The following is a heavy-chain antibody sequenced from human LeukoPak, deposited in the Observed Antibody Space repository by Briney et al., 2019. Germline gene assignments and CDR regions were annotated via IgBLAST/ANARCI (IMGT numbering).Heavy chain of an antibody. CDR1: GDSVSVGSAG. CDR3: TGGGLVRGSLHWFDP. CDR2: IYYRSNCYS. Sequence: SQTLSLTCAISGDSVSVGSAGWNWIRQSPSRGLEWLGRIYYRSNCYSEYAISVKRRRPINPATYRNQFSLQLHSVTHDDTAVYYCTGGGLVRGSLHWFDPWGQGTLVTVSS. D-gene: IGHD3-10*01. J-gene: IGHJ5*02. V-gene: IGHV6-1*01.